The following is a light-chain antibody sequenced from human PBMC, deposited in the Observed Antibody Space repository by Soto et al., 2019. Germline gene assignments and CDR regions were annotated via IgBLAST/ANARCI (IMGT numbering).Light chain of an antibody. J-gene: IGLJ3*02. Sequence: QSALTQPASVSGSPGQSITISCTGTSGDIGSYNRVSWYQQHPGKAPKLIIYEVTDRPSGVSNRFSGSASGTSATLTITGLQTGDEADYFCVTWDTSLRTGVIGGGTKLTVL. CDR1: SGDIGSYNR. CDR3: VTWDTSLRTGV. V-gene: IGLV2-14*01. CDR2: EVT.